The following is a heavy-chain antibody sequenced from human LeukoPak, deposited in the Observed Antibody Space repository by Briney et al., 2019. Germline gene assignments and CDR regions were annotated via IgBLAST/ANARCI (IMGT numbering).Heavy chain of an antibody. CDR2: IYPGDSDT. V-gene: IGHV5-51*01. CDR1: GYRFTNYW. Sequence: GESLKISCKGSGYRFTNYWIGWVRQMPGKGLEWMGIIYPGDSDTRYSPSFQGQVTISADKSISTAYLQWSSLKASDTAMYYCARHVGIAAAGTGWFDPWGQGTLVTVSS. J-gene: IGHJ5*02. D-gene: IGHD6-13*01. CDR3: ARHVGIAAAGTGWFDP.